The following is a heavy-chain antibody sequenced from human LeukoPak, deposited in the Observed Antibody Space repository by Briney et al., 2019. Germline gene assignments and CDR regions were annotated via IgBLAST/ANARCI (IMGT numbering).Heavy chain of an antibody. J-gene: IGHJ4*02. V-gene: IGHV1-2*02. Sequence: VASVKVSCKASGYTFTGYYMHWVRQAPGQGLEWMGWINPNSGDTNYAQKFQERVTITRDMSTSTAYMELSSLRSEDTAVYYCAAGYDYVWGTTWGQGTLVTVSS. CDR2: INPNSGDT. CDR1: GYTFTGYY. D-gene: IGHD3-16*01. CDR3: AAGYDYVWGTT.